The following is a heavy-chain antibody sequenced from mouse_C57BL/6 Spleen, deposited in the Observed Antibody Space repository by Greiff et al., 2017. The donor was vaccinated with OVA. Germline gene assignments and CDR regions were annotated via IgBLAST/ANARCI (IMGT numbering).Heavy chain of an antibody. CDR1: GYAFSSYW. CDR2: IYPGDGDT. J-gene: IGHJ3*01. Sequence: QVQLQQSGAELVKPGASVKISCKASGYAFSSYWMNWVKQRPGKGLEWIGQIYPGDGDTNYNGKFKGKATLTADKSSSTAYMQLSSLTSEDSAVYFCASPSPVTGAWFAYWGQGTLVTVSA. V-gene: IGHV1-80*01. D-gene: IGHD4-1*01. CDR3: ASPSPVTGAWFAY.